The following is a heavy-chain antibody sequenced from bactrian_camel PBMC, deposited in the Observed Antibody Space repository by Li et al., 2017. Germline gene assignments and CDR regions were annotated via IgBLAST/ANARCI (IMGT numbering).Heavy chain of an antibody. CDR1: GLPFSLHY. D-gene: IGHD1*01. V-gene: IGHV3S6*01. J-gene: IGHJ4*01. CDR2: IGFDGSGI. CDR3: TTPGVGYEMGTDFGH. Sequence: QVQLVESGGGSVQPGGSLRLSCAASGLPFSLHYMSWVRQAPGKGLEWVSSIGFDGSGIYYADSVKGRFSMSRDNAKENTAYLQMNSLKSEDTAVYYCTTPGVGYEMGTDFGHWGQGTQVTVS.